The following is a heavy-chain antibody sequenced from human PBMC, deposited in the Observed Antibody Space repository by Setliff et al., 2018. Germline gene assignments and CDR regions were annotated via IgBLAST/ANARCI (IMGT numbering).Heavy chain of an antibody. CDR1: GYSFTDYW. CDR3: ARHRVGNSGYAIPILDF. CDR2: IYPSNSNI. J-gene: IGHJ4*02. V-gene: IGHV5-51*01. D-gene: IGHD5-12*01. Sequence: GESLKISCKASGYSFTDYWIAWVRQMPGKGLEWMGIIYPSNSNIKYSPSFEAQITFSVDKSITTAYLQWSSLKASDTAIYYCARHRVGNSGYAIPILDFWGQVALVTVSS.